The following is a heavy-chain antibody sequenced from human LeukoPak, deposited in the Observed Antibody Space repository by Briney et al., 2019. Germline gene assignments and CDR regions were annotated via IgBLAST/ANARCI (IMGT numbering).Heavy chain of an antibody. CDR3: ARALTYYYDSSGHLNPVIFDY. CDR2: INAGNGNT. J-gene: IGHJ4*02. V-gene: IGHV1-3*03. D-gene: IGHD3-22*01. CDR1: GYTFTSYA. Sequence: VASVKVSCKASGYTFTSYAMHWVRQAPGQRLEWMGWINAGNGNTKYSQEFQGRVTITRDTSASTAYMELSSLRSEDMAVYYCARALTYYYDSSGHLNPVIFDYWGQGTLVTVSS.